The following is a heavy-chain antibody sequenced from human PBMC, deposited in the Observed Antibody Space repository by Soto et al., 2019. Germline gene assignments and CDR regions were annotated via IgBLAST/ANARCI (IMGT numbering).Heavy chain of an antibody. Sequence: PGESLKLSRKRSGYSCAGCWITWVRQKPGKGIEWMGRIDPSDSQTYYSPSFRGHVTISVTKSITTVFLQWSSLRASDTAMYYCARQIYDSDTGPNFQYYFDSWGQGTPVTVSS. D-gene: IGHD3-22*01. V-gene: IGHV5-10-1*01. CDR2: IDPSDSQT. CDR1: GYSCAGCW. J-gene: IGHJ4*02. CDR3: ARQIYDSDTGPNFQYYFDS.